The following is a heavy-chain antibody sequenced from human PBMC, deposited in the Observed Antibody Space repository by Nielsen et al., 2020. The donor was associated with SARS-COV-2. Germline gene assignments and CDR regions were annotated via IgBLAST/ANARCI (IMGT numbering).Heavy chain of an antibody. Sequence: GESLKISCIASGIPFSTYAMSWVRQAPGKGLEWVSDISGSGGRSNYADSVKGRFTISRDISKNTLYLQMNGLRVEDTAVYYCAPEGGIVDSWGQGTLVTVSS. CDR3: APEGGIVDS. J-gene: IGHJ4*02. V-gene: IGHV3-23*01. CDR1: GIPFSTYA. D-gene: IGHD3-16*01. CDR2: ISGSGGRS.